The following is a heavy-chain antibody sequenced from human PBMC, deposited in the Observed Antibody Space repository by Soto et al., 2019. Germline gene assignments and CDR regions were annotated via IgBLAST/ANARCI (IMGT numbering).Heavy chain of an antibody. D-gene: IGHD2-15*01. Sequence: GWSLRFSCASSVFTFSSYSMNWVRQAPGKGLEWVSSISSSSSYIYYADSVKGRFTISRDNAKNSLYLQMNSLRAEDTAVYYCARDGIVVVVAPTRGWFDPWGQGTLVTVSS. V-gene: IGHV3-21*01. CDR1: VFTFSSYS. J-gene: IGHJ5*02. CDR3: ARDGIVVVVAPTRGWFDP. CDR2: ISSSSSYI.